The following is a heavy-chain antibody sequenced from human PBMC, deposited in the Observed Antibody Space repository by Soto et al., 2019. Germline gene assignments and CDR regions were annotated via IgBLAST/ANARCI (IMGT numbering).Heavy chain of an antibody. CDR1: GFAFSSYA. D-gene: IGHD3-10*01. CDR3: GRLAVRRKYYGAAY. CDR2: ISVSGDRT. Sequence: EVQVLESGGGLVQPGGSLGLSCAASGFAFSSYAMYWVRQAPGQGLEWVSAISVSGDRTYYADSVKGRFTISRDNSKNTLTLEMKSLTAEDTAIYLCGRLAVRRKYYGAAYGGQGIL. V-gene: IGHV3-23*01. J-gene: IGHJ4*02.